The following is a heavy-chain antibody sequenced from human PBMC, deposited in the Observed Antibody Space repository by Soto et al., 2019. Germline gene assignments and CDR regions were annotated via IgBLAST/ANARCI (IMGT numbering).Heavy chain of an antibody. CDR2: ISSSSSYI. Sequence: PGGSLRLSCAASGFTFSSYSMNWVRQAPGKGLEWVSSISSSSSYIYYADSVKGRFTISRDNAKNSLYLQMNSLRAEDTAVYYCARDLQSGFLGYFDYWGQGTLVTVSS. CDR3: ARDLQSGFLGYFDY. D-gene: IGHD3-3*01. CDR1: GFTFSSYS. V-gene: IGHV3-21*01. J-gene: IGHJ4*02.